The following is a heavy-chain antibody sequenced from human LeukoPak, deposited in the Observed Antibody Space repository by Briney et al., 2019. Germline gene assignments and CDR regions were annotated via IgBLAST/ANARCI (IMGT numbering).Heavy chain of an antibody. CDR3: AREWSGFGELPDY. J-gene: IGHJ4*02. Sequence: GGSLRLSCAASGFTFSSYGMSWVRQAPGKGLEWVSAIETGGASTYYADSVKGRFSISRGNSKNTLYLQMNSLRVEDTAVYYCAREWSGFGELPDYWGQGTLVTVSS. V-gene: IGHV3-23*01. CDR1: GFTFSSYG. D-gene: IGHD3-10*01. CDR2: IETGGAST.